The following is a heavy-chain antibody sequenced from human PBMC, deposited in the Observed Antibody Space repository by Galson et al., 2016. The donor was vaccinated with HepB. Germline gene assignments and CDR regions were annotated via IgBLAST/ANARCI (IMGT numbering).Heavy chain of an antibody. CDR3: AYTRSKSYYYFHY. CDR1: GFSLSTTAVG. V-gene: IGHV2-5*02. CDR2: IYWDDDE. J-gene: IGHJ4*02. Sequence: PALVKPTQTLTLTCTFSGFSLSTTAVGVGWVRQPPGKALEWLALIYWDDDERYSPSLRSRLTITKDTSKNQVVLTMTSLDPVDTATYYCAYTRSKSYYYFHYWGQGTLVTASS. D-gene: IGHD1-26*01.